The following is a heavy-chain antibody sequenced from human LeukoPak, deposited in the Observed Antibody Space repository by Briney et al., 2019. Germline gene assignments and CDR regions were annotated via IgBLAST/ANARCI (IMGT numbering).Heavy chain of an antibody. CDR1: GGSISSSSYY. J-gene: IGHJ4*02. Sequence: PSETLSLTCTVSGGSISSSSYYWGWIRQPPGKGLEWIGSIYYSGSTYYNPSLKSRVTISVDTSKNQFSLKLSSVTAADTAVYYCARDLYGSGNGYWGQGTLVTVSS. V-gene: IGHV4-39*07. CDR3: ARDLYGSGNGY. CDR2: IYYSGST. D-gene: IGHD3-10*01.